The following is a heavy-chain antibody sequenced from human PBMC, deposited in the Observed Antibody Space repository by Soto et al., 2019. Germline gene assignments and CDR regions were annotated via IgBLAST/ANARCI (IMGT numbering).Heavy chain of an antibody. CDR2: IYYSGST. V-gene: IGHV4-39*01. CDR1: GGSISSSSYY. CDR3: ARVFRNWFDP. D-gene: IGHD3-10*01. Sequence: LSLTCTVSGGSISSSSYYWGWIRQPPGKGLEWIGSIYYSGSTYYNPSLKSRVTISVDTSKNQFSLKLSSVTAADTAVYYCARVFRNWFDPWGQGTLVTVSS. J-gene: IGHJ5*02.